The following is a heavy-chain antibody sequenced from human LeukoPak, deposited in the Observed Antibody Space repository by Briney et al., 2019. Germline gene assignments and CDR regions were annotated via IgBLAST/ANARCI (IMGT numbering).Heavy chain of an antibody. J-gene: IGHJ4*02. V-gene: IGHV3-7*01. CDR1: EITFSNYW. D-gene: IGHD1-26*01. CDR3: ARGRWELSL. CDR2: IKQDRSDK. Sequence: PGGSLRLSCTASEITFSNYWMSWVRQAPGKGLEWVANIKQDRSDKNYVDSAKGRFTISRDNAKNSLSLQMNSLRAEDTAVYYCARGRWELSLWGQGTLVTVSS.